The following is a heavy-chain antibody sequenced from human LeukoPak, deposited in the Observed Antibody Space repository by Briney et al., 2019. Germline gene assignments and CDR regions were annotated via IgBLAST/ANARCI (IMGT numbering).Heavy chain of an antibody. V-gene: IGHV1-18*01. CDR3: ARDMMVRGANNWFDP. D-gene: IGHD3-10*01. Sequence: ASVKVSCKASGYTFTSYGISWVRQAPGQGLEWMGWISAYNGNTNYAQKLQGRVTMTTDTSTSTAYMELRSLRSDDTAVYYCARDMMVRGANNWFDPGGQGTLVTVS. J-gene: IGHJ5*02. CDR2: ISAYNGNT. CDR1: GYTFTSYG.